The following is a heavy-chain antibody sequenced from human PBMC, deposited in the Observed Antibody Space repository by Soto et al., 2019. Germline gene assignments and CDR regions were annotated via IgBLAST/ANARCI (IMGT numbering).Heavy chain of an antibody. CDR1: GFTFSSYW. CDR3: ARDRVEEGQGYSYAEADY. D-gene: IGHD5-18*01. J-gene: IGHJ4*02. CDR2: INSDGSST. Sequence: EVQLVESGGGLVQPGGSLRLSCAASGFTFSSYWMHWVRQAPGKGLVWVSRINSDGSSTSYADSVKGRFTISRDNAKNTLYLQMNSLRAEGTAVYYCARDRVEEGQGYSYAEADYWGQGTLVTVSS. V-gene: IGHV3-74*01.